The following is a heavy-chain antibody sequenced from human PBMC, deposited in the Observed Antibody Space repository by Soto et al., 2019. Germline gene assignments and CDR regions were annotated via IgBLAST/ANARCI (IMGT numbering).Heavy chain of an antibody. CDR3: ARDSVRRGYSGDALDSYNYYCMHV. D-gene: IGHD5-12*01. Sequence: TRSLTCTVSGGSISRGGYYWSWIRQHPGKGLEWIGYIYYSGSTYYNPSLKSRVTISVDTSKNQFSLKLSSVTAADTAVYYCARDSVRRGYSGDALDSYNYYCMHVWGQGTT. J-gene: IGHJ6*02. CDR2: IYYSGST. CDR1: GGSISRGGYY. V-gene: IGHV4-31*03.